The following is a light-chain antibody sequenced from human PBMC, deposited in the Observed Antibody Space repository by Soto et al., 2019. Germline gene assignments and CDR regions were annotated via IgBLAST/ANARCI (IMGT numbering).Light chain of an antibody. CDR1: QGISSY. Sequence: AIRMTQSPSSLSASTGDRVTITCRASQGISSYLAWYQQKPGKAPKLLIYAASTLQSGVPRFSGSGSGTDFTLTISCLQSEDFATYYCLQDYNYPWTFGQGTKVDIK. J-gene: IGKJ1*01. V-gene: IGKV1-8*01. CDR2: AAS. CDR3: LQDYNYPWT.